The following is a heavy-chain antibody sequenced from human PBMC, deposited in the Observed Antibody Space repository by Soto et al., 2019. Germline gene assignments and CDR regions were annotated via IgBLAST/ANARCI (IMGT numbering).Heavy chain of an antibody. Sequence: SVKVSCKASGGTFSSYAISWVRQAPGQGLEWMGGIIPIFGTANYAQKFQGRVTITADESTSTAYMELSSLRSEDTAVYYCARGAAADRSDYYDYYGMDVWGQGTTVTVSS. CDR2: IIPIFGTA. CDR3: ARGAAADRSDYYDYYGMDV. V-gene: IGHV1-69*13. CDR1: GGTFSSYA. J-gene: IGHJ6*02. D-gene: IGHD6-13*01.